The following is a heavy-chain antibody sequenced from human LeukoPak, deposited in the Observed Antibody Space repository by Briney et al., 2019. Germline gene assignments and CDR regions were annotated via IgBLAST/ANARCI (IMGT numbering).Heavy chain of an antibody. Sequence: SETLSLTCTVSLDSTTSNFWSWVRQPPGQGLEWIGEIHRSGSPNYNPSLQSRVTISIDRSRNQIVLELSSVTAADTAFYYCAREILGGFNPGAYWGQGTLVTVSS. CDR3: AREILGGFNPGAY. V-gene: IGHV4-4*02. CDR2: IHRSGSP. J-gene: IGHJ4*02. D-gene: IGHD1-14*01. CDR1: LDSTTSNF.